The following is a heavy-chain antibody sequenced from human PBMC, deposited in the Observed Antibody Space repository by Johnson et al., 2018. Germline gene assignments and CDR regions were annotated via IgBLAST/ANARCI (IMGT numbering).Heavy chain of an antibody. J-gene: IGHJ6*02. V-gene: IGHV3-15*07. CDR2: IKRKTDGGTT. Sequence: VQLVESGGGLVQPGRSLRLSCTASGFTFSNAWMNWVRQAPGKGLEWVGRIKRKTDGGTTDYAAPVKGRFTISRDDSKNTLYLQMNSLKTEDTAVYYCTTAGSSSDYHYYDMDVWGQGTTVTVSS. CDR3: TTAGSSSDYHYYDMDV. D-gene: IGHD6-6*01. CDR1: GFTFSNAW.